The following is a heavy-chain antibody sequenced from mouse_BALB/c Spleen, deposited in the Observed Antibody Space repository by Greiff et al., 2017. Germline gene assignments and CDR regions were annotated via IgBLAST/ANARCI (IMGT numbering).Heavy chain of an antibody. CDR1: GYTFTDYW. D-gene: IGHD1-1*01. CDR2: IDTSDSYT. CDR3: AYGSSLYYAMDY. Sequence: QVQLQQPGAELVMPGASVKMSCKASGYTFTDYWMHWVKQRPGQGLEWIGAIDTSDSYTSYNQKFKGKATLTVDESSSTAYMQLSSLTSEDSAVYYCAYGSSLYYAMDYWGQGTSVTVSS. V-gene: IGHV1-69*01. J-gene: IGHJ4*01.